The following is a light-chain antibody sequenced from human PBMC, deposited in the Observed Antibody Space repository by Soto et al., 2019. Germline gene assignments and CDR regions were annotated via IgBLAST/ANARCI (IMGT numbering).Light chain of an antibody. V-gene: IGKV3-20*01. CDR1: QSVSSSY. J-gene: IGKJ5*01. CDR3: QQRAGSST. Sequence: EIVLTQSPGTLSLSPVERATLSCRASQSVSSSYLAWYQQKPGQAPRLLIYGASSRATGIPDRFSGSGSGTDFTLTLSSLEPEDFAVYYCQQRAGSSTFGQGTRLEI. CDR2: GAS.